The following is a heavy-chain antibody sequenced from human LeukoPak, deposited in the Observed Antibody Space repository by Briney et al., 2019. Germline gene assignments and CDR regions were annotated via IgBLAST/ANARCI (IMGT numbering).Heavy chain of an antibody. D-gene: IGHD3-16*01. CDR3: AREISQKGAHYMDV. J-gene: IGHJ6*03. CDR1: GGSISSYY. CDR2: IYYSGST. V-gene: IGHV4-59*01. Sequence: SETLSLTCTVSGGSISSYYWSWIRQPPGKGLEWIGYIYYSGSTSYKPSLKSRVTISVDTSKNQFSLKLRSVTAADTAVYYCAREISQKGAHYMDVWGKGTTVTISS.